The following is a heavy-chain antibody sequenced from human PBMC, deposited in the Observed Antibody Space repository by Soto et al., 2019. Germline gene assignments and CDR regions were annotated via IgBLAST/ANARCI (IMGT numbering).Heavy chain of an antibody. Sequence: HVQLVESGGGVVQPGTSLRLSCAASGFTFRTDTMHWVRQAPGKGLEWVAVISYDGSNKFYADSVKGRLTISRDNSKNTLYLQMNSLRPEDTAVYYCARDNDYDLLPAYDYYYGLDVWGQGTTVSVSS. V-gene: IGHV3-30-3*01. J-gene: IGHJ6*02. CDR2: ISYDGSNK. CDR3: ARDNDYDLLPAYDYYYGLDV. D-gene: IGHD3-9*01. CDR1: GFTFRTDT.